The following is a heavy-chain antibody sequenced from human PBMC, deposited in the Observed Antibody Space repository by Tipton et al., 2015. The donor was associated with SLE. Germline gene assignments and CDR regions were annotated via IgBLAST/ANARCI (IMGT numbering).Heavy chain of an antibody. CDR1: GFTFSRYW. J-gene: IGHJ5*02. CDR2: INHGENT. V-gene: IGHV4-34*01. D-gene: IGHD3-3*02. Sequence: LRLSCAASGFTFSRYWMSWVRQPPGKGLEWIGEINHGENTNYNPSLKSRVTMSIDTSKNQFSLNLTSVTAADTAVYYCARGRKHSAWGQGTLVIVSS. CDR3: ARGRKHSA.